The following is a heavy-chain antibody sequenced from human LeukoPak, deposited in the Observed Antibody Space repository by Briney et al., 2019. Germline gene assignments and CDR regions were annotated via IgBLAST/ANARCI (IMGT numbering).Heavy chain of an antibody. CDR3: GRAEMNYGDYVRGNWFDP. CDR1: GGSISSGGYY. CDR2: IYYSGST. Sequence: SETLSLTCTVSGGSISSGGYYWSWIRQHPGKGLEWIGYIYYSGSTYYNPSLKSRVTISVDTSKNQFSLKLSSVTAADTAVYYWGRAEMNYGDYVRGNWFDPWGKGTLVTVPS. J-gene: IGHJ5*02. D-gene: IGHD4-17*01. V-gene: IGHV4-31*03.